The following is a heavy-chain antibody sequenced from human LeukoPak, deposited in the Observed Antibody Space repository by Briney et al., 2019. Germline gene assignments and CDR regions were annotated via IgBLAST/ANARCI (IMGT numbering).Heavy chain of an antibody. CDR2: IWYDGSNK. Sequence: GGSLRLSCAASGFSFNTYGMHWVRQAPGKGLEWVAVIWYDGSNKYYADSVKGRFTISRDNSKNTLYLQMNSLRAEDTAVYYCARAGVRLDFDYWGQGTLVTVSS. CDR1: GFSFNTYG. J-gene: IGHJ4*02. D-gene: IGHD3-3*01. V-gene: IGHV3-33*08. CDR3: ARAGVRLDFDY.